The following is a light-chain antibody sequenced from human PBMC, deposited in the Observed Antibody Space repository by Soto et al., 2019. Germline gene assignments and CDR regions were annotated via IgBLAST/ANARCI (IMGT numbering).Light chain of an antibody. CDR3: QQYQIYPLT. CDR2: GAS. Sequence: AIQMTQSPSSLSASVGDRVTITCRASQDIRKDLAWYQQKPGKAPQILIYGASTLQTGVASRFSGSGSGTEFTLTISSLQPDDFATYYCQQYQIYPLTFGGGTKV. V-gene: IGKV1-6*01. J-gene: IGKJ4*01. CDR1: QDIRKD.